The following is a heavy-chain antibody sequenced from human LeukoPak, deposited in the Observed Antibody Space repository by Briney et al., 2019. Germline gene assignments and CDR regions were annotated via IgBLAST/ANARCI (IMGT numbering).Heavy chain of an antibody. D-gene: IGHD3-9*01. J-gene: IGHJ4*02. Sequence: GGSLRLSCAASGFTSSDYYMSWIRQAPGKGLEWVSYISSSGSTIYYADSVKGRFTISRDNAKNSLYLQMNSLRAEDTAVYYCARAQSVLRYFDWLLYYWGQGTLVTVSS. V-gene: IGHV3-11*01. CDR1: GFTSSDYY. CDR2: ISSSGSTI. CDR3: ARAQSVLRYFDWLLYY.